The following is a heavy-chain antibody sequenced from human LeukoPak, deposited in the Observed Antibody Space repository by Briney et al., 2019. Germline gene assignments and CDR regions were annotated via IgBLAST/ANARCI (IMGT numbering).Heavy chain of an antibody. CDR2: ISWNSGTI. J-gene: IGHJ4*02. V-gene: IGHV3-9*01. CDR1: GFIFNNYA. Sequence: GGSLIPSCAGSGFIFNNYAMHWVRQPPGKGLEWVSGISWNSGTIDYADSVRGRFTISRDNAKNSLYLQMDSLRVEDTAFYYCAKDNRRHYTSGPNPDSLHWGQGALVTVSS. CDR3: AKDNRRHYTSGPNPDSLH. D-gene: IGHD6-19*01.